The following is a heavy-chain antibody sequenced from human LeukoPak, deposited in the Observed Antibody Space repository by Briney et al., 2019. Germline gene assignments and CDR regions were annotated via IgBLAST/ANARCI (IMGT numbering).Heavy chain of an antibody. Sequence: LETLSLTCAVYGGSFSGYYWSWIRQPPGKGLEWIGEINHSGSTNYNPSLKSRVTISVATSTNQFSLKLSSVTAADTAVYYCARGRVYYDSSGYKPYNWFDPWGQGTLVTVSS. V-gene: IGHV4-34*01. D-gene: IGHD3-22*01. CDR1: GGSFSGYY. J-gene: IGHJ5*02. CDR3: ARGRVYYDSSGYKPYNWFDP. CDR2: INHSGST.